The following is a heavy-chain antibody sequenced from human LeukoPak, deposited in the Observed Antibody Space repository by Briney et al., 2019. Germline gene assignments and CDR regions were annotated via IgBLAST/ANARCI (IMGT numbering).Heavy chain of an antibody. CDR2: IIPIFGTA. V-gene: IGHV1-69*13. J-gene: IGHJ5*02. Sequence: SVKVSCKASGGTFSSYAISWVRQAPGQGLEWMGGIIPIFGTANYAQKFQGRVTTTADESTSTAYMELSSLRSEDTAVYYCARDRPEAGTAQYNWFDPWGQGTLVTVSS. CDR3: ARDRPEAGTAQYNWFDP. D-gene: IGHD6-19*01. CDR1: GGTFSSYA.